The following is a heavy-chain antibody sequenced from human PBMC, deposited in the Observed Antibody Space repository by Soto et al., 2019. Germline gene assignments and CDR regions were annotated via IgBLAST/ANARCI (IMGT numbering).Heavy chain of an antibody. CDR2: MNPNSCNT. CDR1: GYTFTRYD. CDR3: ARERFTMVRGVTITYAMVV. J-gene: IGHJ6*02. V-gene: IGHV1-8*01. D-gene: IGHD3-10*01. Sequence: GASVKVSCKASGYTFTRYDINWVRQATGQGLEWMGWMNPNSCNTGYAQKFQGRVTMTRNTSISTAYMELSSLRSEDTALYYCARERFTMVRGVTITYAMVVWG.